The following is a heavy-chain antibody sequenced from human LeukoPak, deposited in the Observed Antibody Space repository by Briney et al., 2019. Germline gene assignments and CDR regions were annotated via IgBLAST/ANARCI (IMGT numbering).Heavy chain of an antibody. CDR3: ARFYMIRGVSFFDY. J-gene: IGHJ4*02. CDR2: IDWDEDK. V-gene: IGHV2-70*11. D-gene: IGHD3-10*01. Sequence: TLSLTCTVSGGSISSYYWSRIRQPPGKALECLARIDWDEDKYYNTSLKTRLTISKDTSKNHVVLTMTNMDPVDTATYYCARFYMIRGVSFFDYWGQGALVTVSS. CDR1: GGSISSYY.